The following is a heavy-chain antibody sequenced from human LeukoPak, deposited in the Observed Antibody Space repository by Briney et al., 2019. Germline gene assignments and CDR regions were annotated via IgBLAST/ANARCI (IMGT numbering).Heavy chain of an antibody. CDR1: GGSISSYY. J-gene: IGHJ4*02. CDR2: IYTSGST. V-gene: IGHV4-4*09. CDR3: ARHPRRAYYFDY. Sequence: PSKTLSLTCTVSGGSISSYYWSWIRQPPGKGLEWIGYIYTSGSTNYSPSLKSRVTISVDTSKNQFSLKLSSVTAADTAVYYCARHPRRAYYFDYWGQGTLVTVSS.